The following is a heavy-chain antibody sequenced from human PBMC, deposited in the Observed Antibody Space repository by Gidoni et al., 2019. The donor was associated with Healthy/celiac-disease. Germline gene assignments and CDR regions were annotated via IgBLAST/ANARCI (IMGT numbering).Heavy chain of an antibody. V-gene: IGHV1-8*01. D-gene: IGHD7-27*01. Sequence: QVQLVQSGAEVKTPGASVKVSCKASGYTFTSYDSNWVRQATGQGLEWMGWMNPNSGNTGYAQKFQGRVTMTRNTSISTAYMELSSLRSEDTAVYYGARDPYDWGSWSVMDVWGQGTTVTVSS. CDR1: GYTFTSYD. CDR2: MNPNSGNT. J-gene: IGHJ6*02. CDR3: ARDPYDWGSWSVMDV.